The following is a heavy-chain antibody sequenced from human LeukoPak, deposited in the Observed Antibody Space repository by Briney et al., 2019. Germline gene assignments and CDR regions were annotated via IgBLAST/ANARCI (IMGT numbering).Heavy chain of an antibody. CDR3: ARDRPTMITFGGVIIAAY. V-gene: IGHV1-18*01. CDR1: GYTFTSHG. D-gene: IGHD3-16*02. Sequence: ASVKVSCKASGYTFTSHGINWVRQAPGQGLEWMGWISGYNGNTDYAQKFQGRVTMTTDRSTNTVYLELRSLRSDDTAAYYCARDRPTMITFGGVIIAAYWGQGTLVSVSS. J-gene: IGHJ4*02. CDR2: ISGYNGNT.